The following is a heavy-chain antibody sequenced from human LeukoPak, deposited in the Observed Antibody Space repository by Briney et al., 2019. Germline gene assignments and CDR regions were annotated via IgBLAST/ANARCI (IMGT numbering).Heavy chain of an antibody. V-gene: IGHV1-46*01. J-gene: IGHJ4*02. CDR1: GYTFTSYY. CDR2: INPSGGST. D-gene: IGHD1-1*01. Sequence: VASVKVSCKASGYTFTSYYMHWVRQAPGQGLEWMGIINPSGGSTSYAQKFQGRVTMTRDTSTSTAYMELSCLRSEDTAVYYCARSGTSYYFDYWGQGTLVTVSS. CDR3: ARSGTSYYFDY.